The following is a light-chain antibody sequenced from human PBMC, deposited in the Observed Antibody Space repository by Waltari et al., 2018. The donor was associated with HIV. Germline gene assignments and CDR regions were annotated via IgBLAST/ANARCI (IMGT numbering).Light chain of an antibody. J-gene: IGKJ4*01. CDR2: AVS. CDR3: QQRINWPLT. CDR1: QSVGYF. V-gene: IGKV3-11*01. Sequence: EIVLTQSPVTLSLSPGERADLSCRASQSVGYFSAWYQQKPGQAPRLLIYAVSKRAAGTPARFSGSGSKTNFTLTISALEPEDFVVYYCQQRINWPLTFGGGTRVEI.